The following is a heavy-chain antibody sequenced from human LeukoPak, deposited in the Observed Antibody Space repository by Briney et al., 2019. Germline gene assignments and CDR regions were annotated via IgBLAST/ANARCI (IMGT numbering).Heavy chain of an antibody. D-gene: IGHD3-22*01. CDR3: ASLLSYYYDSSGYDVDY. Sequence: GGSLRLSCAASGFTFSSYWMHWVRQAPGKGLVWVSRINRDGSSTSYADSVKGRFTISRDNAKNTLYLQMNSLRAEDTAVYYCASLLSYYYDSSGYDVDYWGQGTLVTVSS. V-gene: IGHV3-74*01. J-gene: IGHJ4*02. CDR2: INRDGSST. CDR1: GFTFSSYW.